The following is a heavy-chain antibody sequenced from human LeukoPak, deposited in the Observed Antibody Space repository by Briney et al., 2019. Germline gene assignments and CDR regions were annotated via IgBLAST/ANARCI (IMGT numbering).Heavy chain of an antibody. J-gene: IGHJ5*02. CDR3: ARRMDYYGSGSYLNWFDP. CDR1: GGSICSGTNY. V-gene: IGHV4-39*01. Sequence: SETLSLTCTVSGGSICSGTNYWGWIRQPPGKGLEWIGSIYYSGSTYYNPSLKSRVTISVDTSKNQFSLKLSSVTAADTAVYYCARRMDYYGSGSYLNWFDPWGQGTLVTVSS. CDR2: IYYSGST. D-gene: IGHD3-10*01.